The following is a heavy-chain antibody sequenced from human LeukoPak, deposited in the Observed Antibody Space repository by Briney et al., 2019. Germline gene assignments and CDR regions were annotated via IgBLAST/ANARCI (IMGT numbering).Heavy chain of an antibody. CDR2: IRYDGSNK. Sequence: GGSLRLSCAASGFTVSSNYMSWVRQAPGKGLEWVAFIRYDGSNKYYADSVKGRFTISRDNSKNTLYLQMDSLRAEDTAVYYCAKDKEDLGGVFDYWGQGTLVTVSS. CDR3: AKDKEDLGGVFDY. J-gene: IGHJ4*02. D-gene: IGHD2-8*02. CDR1: GFTVSSNY. V-gene: IGHV3-30*02.